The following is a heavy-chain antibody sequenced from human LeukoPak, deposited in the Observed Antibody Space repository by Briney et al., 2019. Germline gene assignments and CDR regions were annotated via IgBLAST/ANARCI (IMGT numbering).Heavy chain of an antibody. CDR3: ARVFSSGWYYFDY. D-gene: IGHD6-19*01. J-gene: IGHJ4*02. V-gene: IGHV3-21*01. Sequence: GGSLRLSCAATGFTFTRHAMNWVRQAPGKGLEWVSSISSSSSYIYYADSVKGRFTISRDNAKNSLYLQMNSLRAEDTAVYYCARVFSSGWYYFDYWGQGTLVTVSS. CDR1: GFTFTRHA. CDR2: ISSSSSYI.